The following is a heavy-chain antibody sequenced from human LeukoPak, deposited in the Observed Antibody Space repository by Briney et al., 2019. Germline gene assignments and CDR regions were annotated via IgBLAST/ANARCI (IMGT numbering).Heavy chain of an antibody. CDR1: GYTFTGYY. Sequence: ASVKVSCKASGYTFTGYYMHWVRQAPGQGLGWMGGIIPIFGTANYAQKFQGGVTITADESTSTAYMELSSLRSEDTAVYYCARGGRTNWFDPWGQGTLVTVSS. V-gene: IGHV1-69*13. J-gene: IGHJ5*02. CDR2: IIPIFGTA. CDR3: ARGGRTNWFDP.